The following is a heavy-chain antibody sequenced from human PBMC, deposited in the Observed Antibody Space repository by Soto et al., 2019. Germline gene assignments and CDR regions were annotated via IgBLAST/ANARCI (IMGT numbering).Heavy chain of an antibody. CDR1: GYTFTSYA. J-gene: IGHJ6*02. Sequence: ASVKVSCKASGYTFTSYAMHWVRQAPGQRLEWMGWINAGNGNTKYSQKFQGRVTITRDTSASTAYMELSSLRPEDTAVYYCAREWQWLVHYYYYGMDVWGQGTTVTVSS. V-gene: IGHV1-3*01. D-gene: IGHD6-19*01. CDR2: INAGNGNT. CDR3: AREWQWLVHYYYYGMDV.